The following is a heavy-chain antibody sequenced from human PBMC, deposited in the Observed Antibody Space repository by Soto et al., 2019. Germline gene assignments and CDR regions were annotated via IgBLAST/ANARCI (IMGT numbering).Heavy chain of an antibody. CDR1: GYTFTGYY. J-gene: IGHJ4*02. V-gene: IGHV1-2*02. CDR3: ARGRTIVVAPDLN. D-gene: IGHD3-22*01. CDR2: INPNSGGT. Sequence: EASVKVSCKASGYTFTGYYMHWVRQAPGQGLEWMGWINPNSGGTNYAQKFQGRVTMTRDTSISTAYMELSRLRSDDTAVYYCARGRTIVVAPDLNWGQGTLVTVSS.